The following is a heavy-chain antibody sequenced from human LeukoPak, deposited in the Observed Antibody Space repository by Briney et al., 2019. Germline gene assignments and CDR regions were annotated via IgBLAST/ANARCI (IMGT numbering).Heavy chain of an antibody. J-gene: IGHJ4*02. CDR1: GGSISSSSYY. CDR3: ARHSDQYSSSWFDY. V-gene: IGHV4-39*01. D-gene: IGHD6-13*01. Sequence: PSETLSLTSTVSGGSISSSSYYWGWIRQPPGKGLEWIGSIYYSGSTYYNPPLKSRVTISVDTSKNQFSLKLSSVTAPDTAVYYCARHSDQYSSSWFDYWGQGTLVTVSS. CDR2: IYYSGST.